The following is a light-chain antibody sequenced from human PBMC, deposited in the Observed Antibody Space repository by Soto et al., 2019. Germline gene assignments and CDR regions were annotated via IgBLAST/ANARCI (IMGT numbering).Light chain of an antibody. V-gene: IGKV3-15*01. CDR2: DAS. Sequence: EIVMTQSPATLSVSPGERATLSCRASQSVSSNLAWYQQKPGQAPRLLIYDASTRATGIPARFSGSGSGTKFTLTISSLQSEDFAVYYCQQYNNWLMYTFGQGTKLEIK. CDR1: QSVSSN. CDR3: QQYNNWLMYT. J-gene: IGKJ2*01.